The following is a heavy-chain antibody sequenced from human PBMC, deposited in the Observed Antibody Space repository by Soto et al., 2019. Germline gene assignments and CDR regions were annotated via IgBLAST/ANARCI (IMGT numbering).Heavy chain of an antibody. J-gene: IGHJ6*02. CDR1: GGSISRGGYY. Sequence: SETLSLTCTVSGGSISRGGYYWSWLRPHPGKGLEWIGHIHYRGRTYHNPSLKSRVTISVDTSKNQFSLKLSSVTAADTAVYYCAKGHDDYLLYYYYGMDVWGQGTTVTVSS. CDR2: IHYRGRT. D-gene: IGHD4-17*01. V-gene: IGHV4-31*03. CDR3: AKGHDDYLLYYYYGMDV.